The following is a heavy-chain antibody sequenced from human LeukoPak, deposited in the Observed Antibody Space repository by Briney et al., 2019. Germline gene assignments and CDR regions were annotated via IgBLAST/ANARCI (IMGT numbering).Heavy chain of an antibody. CDR1: GYSISSGYY. Sequence: SETLSLTYTVAGYSISSGYYWGWIGQPPGKGLEWIGSIYHSGSTYYNPSLKSRVTISVDTSKNQFSLKLSSVTAADTAVYYCARVGGSSSLDYWGQGTLVTVSS. V-gene: IGHV4-38-2*02. D-gene: IGHD6-6*01. CDR3: ARVGGSSSLDY. J-gene: IGHJ4*02. CDR2: IYHSGST.